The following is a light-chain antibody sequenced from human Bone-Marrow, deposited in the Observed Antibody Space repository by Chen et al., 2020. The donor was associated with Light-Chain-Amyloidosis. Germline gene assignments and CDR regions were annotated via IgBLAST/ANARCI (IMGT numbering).Light chain of an antibody. CDR1: QSVLYSSNNKTF. Sequence: EIVMTQAPESLDVSMGEGATINCKSSQSVLYSSNNKTFLAWYQQKPGQPPKLLIYWASTRESGVPDRFSGSGSGTDFTLTISSLQAEDVAVYYCQQYYSTPWTFGQGTKVEIK. CDR2: WAS. CDR3: QQYYSTPWT. V-gene: IGKV4-1*01. J-gene: IGKJ1*01.